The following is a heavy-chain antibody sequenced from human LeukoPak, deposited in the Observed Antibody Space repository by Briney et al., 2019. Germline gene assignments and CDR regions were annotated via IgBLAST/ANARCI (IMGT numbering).Heavy chain of an antibody. CDR3: PRDY. V-gene: IGHV3-30*03. CDR2: ISYDGSNK. CDR1: GFTFSSYG. Sequence: PGRSLRLSCAASGFTFSSYGMHWVRQAPGKGLEWVAVISYDGSNKYYADSVKGRFTISSDNAKNTLYLQLNSLRPEDTALSFGPRDYWGQGALVTVSS. J-gene: IGHJ4*02.